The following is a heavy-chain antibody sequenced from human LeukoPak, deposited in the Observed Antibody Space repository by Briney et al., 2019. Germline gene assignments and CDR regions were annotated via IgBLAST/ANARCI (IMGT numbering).Heavy chain of an antibody. J-gene: IGHJ5*02. CDR2: IYWDDGK. D-gene: IGHD2-2*01. CDR3: AHRRLYCSSTSCHNWFDP. V-gene: IGHV2-5*02. CDR1: GFSLSTSGVG. Sequence: ESGPTLVNPTQTLTLTCTFSGFSLSTSGVGVGWIRQPPGKALEWLALIYWDDGKRYSPSLKSRLTITKDTSKSQVVLTMTNMDPVDTATYYCAHRRLYCSSTSCHNWFDPWGQGTLVTVSS.